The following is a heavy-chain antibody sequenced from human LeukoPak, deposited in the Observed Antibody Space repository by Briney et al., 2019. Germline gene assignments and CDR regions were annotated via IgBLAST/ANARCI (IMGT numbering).Heavy chain of an antibody. CDR3: ARDLDYDFWSGYYKDAFDI. CDR1: GFTFSSYG. V-gene: IGHV3-33*01. Sequence: GRSLRLSCAASGFTFSSYGMHWVRQAPGKGLEWVAVIWYDGSKKYHADSVKGRFTISRDNSKNTLYLQMNSLRAEDTAVYYCARDLDYDFWSGYYKDAFDIWGQGTMVTVSS. J-gene: IGHJ3*02. CDR2: IWYDGSKK. D-gene: IGHD3-3*01.